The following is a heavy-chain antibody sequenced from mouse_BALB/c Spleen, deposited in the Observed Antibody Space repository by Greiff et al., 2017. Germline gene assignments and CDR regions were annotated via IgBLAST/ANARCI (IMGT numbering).Heavy chain of an antibody. D-gene: IGHD2-14*01. CDR1: GFTFSSYA. Sequence: EVKLMESGGGLVKPGGSLKLSCAASGFTFSSYAMSWVRQTPEKRLEWVATISSGGSYTYYPDSVKGRFTISRDNAKNTLYLQMSSLRSEDTAMYYCTRDGGYYRYDFDYWGQGTTLTVSS. CDR3: TRDGGYYRYDFDY. V-gene: IGHV5-9-3*01. CDR2: ISSGGSYT. J-gene: IGHJ2*01.